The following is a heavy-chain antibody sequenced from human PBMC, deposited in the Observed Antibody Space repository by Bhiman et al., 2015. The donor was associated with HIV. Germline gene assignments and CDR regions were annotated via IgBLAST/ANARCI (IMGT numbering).Heavy chain of an antibody. V-gene: IGHV3-30-3*01. CDR3: SRASDPLLEWLLSHYYYGMDV. J-gene: IGHJ6*02. CDR2: ISYDGSNK. Sequence: QVQLVESGGGVVQPGRSLRLSCAASGFTFSSYAMHWVRQAQGKGLEWVAVISYDGSNKYYADSVKGRFSISRDNSKNTQFLQMNSLRPEDTAVYYCSRASDPLLEWLLSHYYYGMDVWGQGTTVIVSS. D-gene: IGHD3-3*01. CDR1: GFTFSSYA.